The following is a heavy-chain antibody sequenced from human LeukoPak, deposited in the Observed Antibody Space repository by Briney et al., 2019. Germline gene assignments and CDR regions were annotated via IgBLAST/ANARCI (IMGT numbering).Heavy chain of an antibody. V-gene: IGHV1-18*01. CDR3: ARDGSCSGGSCAMDGWFDP. CDR1: GYSFTSYG. D-gene: IGHD2-15*01. J-gene: IGHJ5*02. CDR2: IGGYTGHT. Sequence: ASVKVSCKTSGYSFTSYGVTWVRQAPGQGLEWMGWIGGYTGHTNYVQKFQGRVTTTTDTSTSTAYMELRSLTSDDTAVYYCARDGSCSGGSCAMDGWFDPWGQGTLVTVSS.